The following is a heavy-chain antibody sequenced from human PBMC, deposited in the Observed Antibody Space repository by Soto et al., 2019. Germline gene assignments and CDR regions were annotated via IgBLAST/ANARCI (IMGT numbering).Heavy chain of an antibody. V-gene: IGHV1-46*01. D-gene: IGHD3-16*01. Sequence: ASVKVSCKASGYTFTSYYMHWVRQAPGQGLEWMGIINPSGGSTSYAQKFQGRVTMTRDTSTSTVYMELSSLRSEDTAVYYCARAIMITFGGSWFDPWGQGTLVTVSS. J-gene: IGHJ5*02. CDR3: ARAIMITFGGSWFDP. CDR2: INPSGGST. CDR1: GYTFTSYY.